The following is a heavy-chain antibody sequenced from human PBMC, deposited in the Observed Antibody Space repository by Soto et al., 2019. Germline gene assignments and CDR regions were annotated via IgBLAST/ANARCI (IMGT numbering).Heavy chain of an antibody. CDR1: GFTLSSYE. J-gene: IGHJ6*02. CDR3: ARSTFNCGMDV. CDR2: VDTVGDT. V-gene: IGHV3-13*01. Sequence: EVQLVESGGGLVQPGGSLRLSCAASGFTLSSYEMHWVRRTTGKGLEWVSAVDTVGDTNYAGSVRGRFNTSTENAKNSVYLQMTSLRDGDTGIYYCARSTFNCGMDVWGQGTTVTVS.